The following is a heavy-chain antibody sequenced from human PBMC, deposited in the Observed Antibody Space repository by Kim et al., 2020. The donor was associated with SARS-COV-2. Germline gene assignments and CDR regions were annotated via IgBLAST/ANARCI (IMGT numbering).Heavy chain of an antibody. CDR2: IRSDGSNK. J-gene: IGHJ4*02. V-gene: IGHV3-33*06. Sequence: GGSLRLSCAASGFTFSVYGMHWVRQAPGKGLEWVAVIRSDGSNKYYADSVKGRFTISRDNSKNMLFLQMNSLRAQDTAVYYCANFESWGQGTLVTVSS. CDR1: GFTFSVYG. CDR3: ANFES.